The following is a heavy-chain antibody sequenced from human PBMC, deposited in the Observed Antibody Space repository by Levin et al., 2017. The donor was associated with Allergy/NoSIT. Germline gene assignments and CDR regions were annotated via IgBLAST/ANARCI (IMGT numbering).Heavy chain of an antibody. CDR1: GFTFSSYA. CDR2: ISYDGSNK. Sequence: GESLKISCAASGFTFSSYAMHWVRQAPGKGLEWVAVISYDGSNKYYADSVKGRFTISRDNSKNTLYLQMNSLRAEDTAVYYCARDSPYPYDFWSGSPDYWGQGTLVTVSS. CDR3: ARDSPYPYDFWSGSPDY. J-gene: IGHJ4*02. D-gene: IGHD3-3*01. V-gene: IGHV3-30*04.